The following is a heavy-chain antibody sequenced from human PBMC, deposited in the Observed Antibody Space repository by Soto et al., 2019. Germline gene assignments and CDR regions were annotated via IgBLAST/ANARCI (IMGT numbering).Heavy chain of an antibody. D-gene: IGHD6-13*01. CDR1: GGSISSRTHY. J-gene: IGHJ4*02. Sequence: XGTLSLTCTVSGGSISSRTHYGGWIRQPPGKGLEWIGSIYYSGRTYYNPSLKGRLTMSVDMSKNQFSLRLSSVTAADTALYYCARHEISSWGFDSWGQGALVTVSS. V-gene: IGHV4-39*01. CDR2: IYYSGRT. CDR3: ARHEISSWGFDS.